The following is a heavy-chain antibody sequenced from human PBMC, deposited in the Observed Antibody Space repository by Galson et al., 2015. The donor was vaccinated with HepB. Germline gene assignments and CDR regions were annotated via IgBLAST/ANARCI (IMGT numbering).Heavy chain of an antibody. J-gene: IGHJ6*02. CDR1: GFSFTSHS. CDR3: ARNPASYDYYNMDV. CDR2: ISSGGTK. Sequence: SLRLSCAVSGFSFTSHSMNWARQAPGKGLEWVSYISSGGTKYYADSVKGRFTISRDNAKKSMYLHMSSLRAEDTAIYYCARNPASYDYYNMDVWGQGTTVTVSS. D-gene: IGHD6-25*01. V-gene: IGHV3-48*01.